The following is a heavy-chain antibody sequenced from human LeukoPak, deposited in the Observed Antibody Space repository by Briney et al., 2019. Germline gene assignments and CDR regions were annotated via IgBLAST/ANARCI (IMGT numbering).Heavy chain of an antibody. CDR3: AREDLGAAYFDF. D-gene: IGHD3-16*01. J-gene: IGHJ4*02. CDR2: TYYRSKWYN. Sequence: SQTLSLTCAISRDSVSTNNVAWNWIRQSPSRGLEWLGRTYYRSKWYNDYAVSVKSRITISPDTSKNQFSLQLNSATPDDTAVYYCAREDLGAAYFDFWGQGTLVTVSS. V-gene: IGHV6-1*01. CDR1: RDSVSTNNVA.